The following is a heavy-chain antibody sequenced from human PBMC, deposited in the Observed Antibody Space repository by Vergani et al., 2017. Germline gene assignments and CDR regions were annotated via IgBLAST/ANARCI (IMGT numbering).Heavy chain of an antibody. Sequence: QLQLQESGPGLVKPSETLSLTCTVSGGSISSSSYYWGWIRQPPGKGLEWIGEINHSGSTNYNPSLKSRVTISVDTSKNQFSLKLSSVTAADTAVYYCAKGRGGACFDYWGQGTLVTVSS. CDR2: INHSGST. V-gene: IGHV4-39*07. CDR3: AKGRGGACFDY. J-gene: IGHJ4*02. D-gene: IGHD2-21*01. CDR1: GGSISSSSYY.